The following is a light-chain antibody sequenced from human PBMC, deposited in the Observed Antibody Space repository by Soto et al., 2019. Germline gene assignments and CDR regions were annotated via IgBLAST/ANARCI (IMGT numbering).Light chain of an antibody. J-gene: IGKJ5*01. CDR1: QSVNSY. Sequence: EIVLTQSPGTLSLSPGDTATLSCRASQSVNSYLAWYQQRPGQAPRLLIYDASNRATGIPARFSGSGSGTDFTLTISSLEPEDFAVYYCQQRSNWPITFGQGTRMEIK. CDR3: QQRSNWPIT. V-gene: IGKV3-11*01. CDR2: DAS.